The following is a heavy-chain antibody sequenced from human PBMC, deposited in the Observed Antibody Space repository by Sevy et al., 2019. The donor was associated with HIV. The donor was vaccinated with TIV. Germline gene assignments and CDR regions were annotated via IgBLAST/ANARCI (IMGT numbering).Heavy chain of an antibody. CDR3: ARLNDFWSGYYALGP. CDR2: IYYSGST. J-gene: IGHJ5*02. D-gene: IGHD3-3*01. CDR1: GGSISSYY. V-gene: IGHV4-59*13. Sequence: SETLSLTCTVSGGSISSYYWSWIRQPPGKGLEWIGYIYYSGSTNYNPSLKSRVTISVDTSKNQLSLKLGSVTAADTAVYYCARLNDFWSGYYALGPWGQGTLLTVSS.